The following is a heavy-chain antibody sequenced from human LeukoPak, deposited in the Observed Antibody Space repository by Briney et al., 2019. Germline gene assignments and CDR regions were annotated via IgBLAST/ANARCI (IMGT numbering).Heavy chain of an antibody. CDR1: GFTVSSNY. CDR2: IYSGGST. V-gene: IGHV3-66*01. CDR3: ARVRGHAFDI. J-gene: IGHJ3*02. D-gene: IGHD3-10*01. Sequence: GGSLRLSCAASGFTVSSNYMSWVGQAPGKGLEWVSVIYSGGSTYYADSVKGRFTISRDNSKNTLYLQTNSLRAEDTAVYYCARVRGHAFDIWGQGTMVTVSS.